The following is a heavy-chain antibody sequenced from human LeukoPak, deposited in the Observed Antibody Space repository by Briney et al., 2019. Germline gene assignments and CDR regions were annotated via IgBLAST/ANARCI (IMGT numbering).Heavy chain of an antibody. D-gene: IGHD3-16*01. CDR1: GFTVSSHY. Sequence: GGSLRLSCAASGFTVSSHYMSWVRQAPGKGLEWVSVIYSGGSTYYADSVKGRFTISRDNSKNTLYLQMNSLRAEDTAVYYCATRVGGRFDAFDIWGQGTMATAS. J-gene: IGHJ3*02. V-gene: IGHV3-53*01. CDR2: IYSGGST. CDR3: ATRVGGRFDAFDI.